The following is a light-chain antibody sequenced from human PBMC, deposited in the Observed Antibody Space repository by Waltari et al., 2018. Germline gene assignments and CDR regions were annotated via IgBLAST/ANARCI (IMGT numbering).Light chain of an antibody. Sequence: QSALTQPASVSGSPGQPSTISRPGTSRDVGSYNLVSWYQQYPGKAPKLMIYEVNKRPAGVSHRFSGSKSGNTASLTISGLQAEDEADYYCCSYAGGSTPWVFGGGTKLTVL. CDR3: CSYAGGSTPWV. V-gene: IGLV2-23*02. J-gene: IGLJ3*02. CDR2: EVN. CDR1: SRDVGSYNL.